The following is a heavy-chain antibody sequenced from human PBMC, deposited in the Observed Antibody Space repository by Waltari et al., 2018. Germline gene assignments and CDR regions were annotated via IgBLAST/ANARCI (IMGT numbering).Heavy chain of an antibody. V-gene: IGHV4-39*01. CDR2: LHYSGNT. Sequence: QVQLXESGPGVLKPSETLSLTXSVSGDSVESXIYYWAWIRQSPGKGLEWIGSLHYSGNTXYSPSIRDRVTMXVDXGRXXXSXKMTSVTTXXTARXYCARHRGWXXNGWFDFXGRGIPVTVXS. CDR1: GDSVESXIYY. CDR3: ARHRGWXXNGWFDF. D-gene: IGHD2-8*01. J-gene: IGHJ4*02.